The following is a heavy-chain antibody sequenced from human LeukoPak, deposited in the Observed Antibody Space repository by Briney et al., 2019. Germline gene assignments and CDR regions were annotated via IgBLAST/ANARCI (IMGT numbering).Heavy chain of an antibody. Sequence: ASVKVSCKAFGYTFTGYWMHWVRQAPGQGPEWMGVISPSGGSTGYAQKFQGRVTMTRDMSTSTDYMELSSLRSEDTAIYYCARDNSVGDNAWWFDPWGQGTLVTVSS. CDR2: ISPSGGST. CDR1: GYTFTGYW. CDR3: ARDNSVGDNAWWFDP. J-gene: IGHJ5*02. D-gene: IGHD1-26*01. V-gene: IGHV1-46*01.